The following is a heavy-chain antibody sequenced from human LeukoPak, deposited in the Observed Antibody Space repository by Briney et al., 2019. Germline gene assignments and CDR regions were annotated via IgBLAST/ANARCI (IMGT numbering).Heavy chain of an antibody. CDR2: IRGSGGGT. V-gene: IGHV3-23*01. Sequence: PGGSLRLSCAASGFTFSSYAMSWVRQAPGKGLEWLSAIRGSGGGTYYADSVKGRFTISRDNSKNTLYLQMNSLRDEDTALYYCAKAGIGVVGYFDYWGQGTLVTVSS. J-gene: IGHJ4*02. D-gene: IGHD6-19*01. CDR1: GFTFSSYA. CDR3: AKAGIGVVGYFDY.